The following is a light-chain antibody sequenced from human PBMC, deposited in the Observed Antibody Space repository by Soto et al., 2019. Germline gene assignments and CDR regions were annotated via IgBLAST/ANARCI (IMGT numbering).Light chain of an antibody. CDR3: QQNNNWPPIT. CDR1: QSVNSN. V-gene: IGKV3-15*01. CDR2: GAS. J-gene: IGKJ1*01. Sequence: EVVMTQSPGILSVSPGERATLSCRASQSVNSNLAWYQQKPGQGPRLLIYGASTRATGIPARFSGSGSGTEFTLTISSLQSEDFAVYYCQQNNNWPPITFGQGTKVEF.